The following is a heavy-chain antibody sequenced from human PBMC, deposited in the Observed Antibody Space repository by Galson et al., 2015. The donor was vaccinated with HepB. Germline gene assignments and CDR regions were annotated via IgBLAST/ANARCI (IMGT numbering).Heavy chain of an antibody. V-gene: IGHV3-15*01. CDR3: TTDVYYSTYWSWLDP. CDR1: GFPFNNAW. J-gene: IGHJ5*02. D-gene: IGHD2-8*02. Sequence: SLRLSCAASGFPFNNAWMTWVRQAPGRGLEWVGRIKSKTDGETTDYAAPVKGRFTISRDDSKNSLYLQMNSLKTVDTAVYYCTTDVYYSTYWSWLDPWGQGTLVTVSS. CDR2: IKSKTDGETT.